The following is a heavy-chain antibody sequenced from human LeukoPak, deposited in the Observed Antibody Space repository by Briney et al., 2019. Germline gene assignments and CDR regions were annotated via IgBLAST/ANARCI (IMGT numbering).Heavy chain of an antibody. CDR3: ARVPYGLDYYYYMDV. V-gene: IGHV1-18*01. D-gene: IGHD4-17*01. CDR2: ISAYNGNT. J-gene: IGHJ6*03. Sequence: ASVKVSCKASGYTFTSYGISWVRRAPGQGLEWMGWISAYNGNTNYAQKLQGRVTMTTDTSTSTAYMELRSLRSDDTAVYYCARVPYGLDYYYYMDVWGKGTTVTVSS. CDR1: GYTFTSYG.